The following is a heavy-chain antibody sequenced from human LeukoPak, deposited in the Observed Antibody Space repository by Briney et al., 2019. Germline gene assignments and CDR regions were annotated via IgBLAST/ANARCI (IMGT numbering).Heavy chain of an antibody. D-gene: IGHD5-24*01. CDR2: INHSGST. Sequence: SETLSLTCAVYGGSFSGYYWSWIRQPPGKGLEWIGEINHSGSTNYNPSLKSRVTISVDTSKNQFSLKLSSVTAADTAVYYCARVLPRDGYNYGGDYWGQGTLVTVSS. CDR1: GGSFSGYY. V-gene: IGHV4-34*01. CDR3: ARVLPRDGYNYGGDY. J-gene: IGHJ4*02.